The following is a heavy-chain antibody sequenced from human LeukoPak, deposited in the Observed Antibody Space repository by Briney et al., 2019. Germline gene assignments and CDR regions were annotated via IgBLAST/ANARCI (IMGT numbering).Heavy chain of an antibody. D-gene: IGHD6-13*01. CDR1: GFTFGDYA. CDR3: AKDIGVAAAAFDAFDI. J-gene: IGHJ3*02. CDR2: ISWNSGSI. V-gene: IGHV3-9*01. Sequence: SLRLSCAASGFTFGDYAMHWVRQAPGKGLEWVSGISWNSGSIGYADSVKGRFTISRDNAKNSLYLQMNSLRAGDTALYYCAKDIGVAAAAFDAFDIWGQGTMVTVSS.